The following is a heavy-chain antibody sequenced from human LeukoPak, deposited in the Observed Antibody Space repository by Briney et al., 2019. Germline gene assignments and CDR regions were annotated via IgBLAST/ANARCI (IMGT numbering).Heavy chain of an antibody. Sequence: GGSLRLSCAASGFTFSDYYMSWIRQAPGKGPEWVSYISSSSYTNYADSVKGRFTISRDNAKNSLYLQMNSLRAEDTAVYYCARDRPYYGSVDDAFDIWGQGTMVTVSS. J-gene: IGHJ3*02. D-gene: IGHD3-10*01. CDR1: GFTFSDYY. CDR3: ARDRPYYGSVDDAFDI. CDR2: ISSSSYT. V-gene: IGHV3-11*06.